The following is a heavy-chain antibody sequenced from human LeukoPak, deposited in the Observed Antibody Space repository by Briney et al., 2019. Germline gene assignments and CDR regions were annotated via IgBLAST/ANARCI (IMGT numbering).Heavy chain of an antibody. CDR3: ASLTYYYDSSGYYSGAFDI. CDR2: IYYSGST. Sequence: SETLSLTCTVSGGSISSYYWSWIRQPPGKGLEWIGYIYYSGSTNYNPSLKSRVTISVDTSKSQFSLKLSSVTAADTAVYYCASLTYYYDSSGYYSGAFDIWGQGTMVTVSS. D-gene: IGHD3-22*01. V-gene: IGHV4-59*01. J-gene: IGHJ3*02. CDR1: GGSISSYY.